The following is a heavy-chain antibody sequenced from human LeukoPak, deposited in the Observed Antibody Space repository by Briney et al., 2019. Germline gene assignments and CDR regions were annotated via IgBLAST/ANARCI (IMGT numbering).Heavy chain of an antibody. CDR3: ASSGSGHYYFDF. Sequence: GGSLRLSCAASGVTLSSYWMHWVRQVPGKGLVWVSRITSDGSNTRYADSVKGRFTISRDNAKSTLYLQMNSLRAEDTAVYFCASSGSGHYYFDFWGQGTLVTVSS. CDR1: GVTLSSYW. V-gene: IGHV3-74*01. D-gene: IGHD3-22*01. CDR2: ITSDGSNT. J-gene: IGHJ4*02.